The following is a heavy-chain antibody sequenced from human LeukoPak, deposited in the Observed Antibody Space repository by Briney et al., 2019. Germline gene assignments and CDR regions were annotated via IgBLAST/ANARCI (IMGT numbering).Heavy chain of an antibody. V-gene: IGHV4-4*02. CDR2: VNLQGST. CDR1: GDSISNTNC. Sequence: PSCTLSLTCGVSGDSISNTNCWTWVRQPPGKGREGIGEVNLQGSTNYNPSLKSLVATAVEKSNNHISLNLTSVNAADTDVYYCAREGGPYRPLDYSGQGTLVTVAS. J-gene: IGHJ4*02. CDR3: AREGGPYRPLDY.